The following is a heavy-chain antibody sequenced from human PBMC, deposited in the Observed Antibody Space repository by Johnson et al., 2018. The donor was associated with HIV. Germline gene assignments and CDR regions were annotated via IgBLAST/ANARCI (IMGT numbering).Heavy chain of an antibody. CDR1: GITFSDYA. CDR3: ARDRGAARDAFDI. CDR2: ISYDGSNK. Sequence: VQLVESGGGLVQPGRSLRLSCAASGITFSDYAMHWVRQAPGNGLEWVAVISYDGSNKYYADSVKGRFTISRDNSKNTRYLQMNSLRAEDTAVYYCARDRGAARDAFDIWGQGTMVTVSS. D-gene: IGHD6-6*01. J-gene: IGHJ3*02. V-gene: IGHV3-30*04.